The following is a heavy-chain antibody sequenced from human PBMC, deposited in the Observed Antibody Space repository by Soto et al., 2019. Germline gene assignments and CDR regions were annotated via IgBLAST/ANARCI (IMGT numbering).Heavy chain of an antibody. CDR1: GFTFSSYA. D-gene: IGHD6-13*01. Sequence: VQLVESGGGVVQPGRSLRLSCAASGFTFSSYAMHWVRQAPGKGLEWVAVISYDGSNKYYADSVKGRFTISRDNSKNTLYLQMNSLRAEDTAVYYCARDLGAQYSSSWFDYWGQGTLVTVSS. CDR3: ARDLGAQYSSSWFDY. J-gene: IGHJ4*02. CDR2: ISYDGSNK. V-gene: IGHV3-30-3*01.